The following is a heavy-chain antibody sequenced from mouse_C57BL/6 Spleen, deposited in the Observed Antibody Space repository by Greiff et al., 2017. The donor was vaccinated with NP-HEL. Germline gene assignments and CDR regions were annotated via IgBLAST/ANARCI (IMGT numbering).Heavy chain of an antibody. V-gene: IGHV5-17*01. Sequence: EVKLVESGGGLVKPGGSLKLSCAASGFTFSDYGMHWVRQAPEKGLEWVAYISSGSSTIYYAETVKGRFTISRDNAKNTLFLQMTILRSEDTAMYYCARNDNEYDGYYFDYWGQGTTLTVSS. CDR1: GFTFSDYG. J-gene: IGHJ2*01. CDR2: ISSGSSTI. D-gene: IGHD2-4*01. CDR3: ARNDNEYDGYYFDY.